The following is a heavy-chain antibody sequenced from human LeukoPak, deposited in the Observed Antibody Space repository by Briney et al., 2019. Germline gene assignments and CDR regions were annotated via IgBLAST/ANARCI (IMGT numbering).Heavy chain of an antibody. V-gene: IGHV4-59*01. CDR1: GDSISRYY. CDR2: IYYSGST. Sequence: PSETLSLTCIVSGDSISRYYWSWIRQPPGKGLEWIGYIYYSGSTNYNPSLKSRVTISVDTSKNQFSLKVNSVTAADTAVYYCARGAYPTHFDYWGQGTLVTVSS. CDR3: ARGAYPTHFDY. J-gene: IGHJ4*02.